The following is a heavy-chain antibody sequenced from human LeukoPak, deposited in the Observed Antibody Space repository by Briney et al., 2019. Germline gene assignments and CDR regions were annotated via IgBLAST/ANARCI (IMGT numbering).Heavy chain of an antibody. CDR2: IYYSGST. D-gene: IGHD1-26*01. Sequence: PSETLSLTFTVSGGSFSSGDYYWSWIRQPPGKGLEWIGYIYYSGSTYYNPSLKSRVTISVDTSKNHFSLKLSSVTAADTAVYYCATGSGSYGTNWFDPWGQGTLVTVSS. CDR3: ATGSGSYGTNWFDP. CDR1: GGSFSSGDYY. J-gene: IGHJ5*02. V-gene: IGHV4-30-4*08.